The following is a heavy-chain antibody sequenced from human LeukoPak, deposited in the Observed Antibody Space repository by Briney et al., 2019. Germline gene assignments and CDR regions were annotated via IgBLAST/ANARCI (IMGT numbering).Heavy chain of an antibody. CDR2: ISSSGSTI. Sequence: GGSLRLSCAASGFTFSTYGMNWVRQAPGKGLEWVSYISSSGSTIYYADSVKGRFTISRDDAKNSLYLQMNSLRAEDTAVYYCARDDYYGSGSYYVYWGQGTLVTVSS. CDR3: ARDDYYGSGSYYVY. J-gene: IGHJ4*02. CDR1: GFTFSTYG. V-gene: IGHV3-48*04. D-gene: IGHD3-10*01.